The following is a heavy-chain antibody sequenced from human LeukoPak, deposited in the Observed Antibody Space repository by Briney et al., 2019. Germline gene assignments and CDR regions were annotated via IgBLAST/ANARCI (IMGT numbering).Heavy chain of an antibody. J-gene: IGHJ4*02. V-gene: IGHV3-23*01. CDR3: AKARSGWYRGGIDY. Sequence: GGSLRLSCAASGFTFSSYAMSWVRQAPGKGLEWVSAISGSGGSTYYADSVKGRLTISRDNSKNTLYLQMNSLRAEDTAVYYCAKARSGWYRGGIDYWGQGTLVTVSS. CDR2: ISGSGGST. D-gene: IGHD6-19*01. CDR1: GFTFSSYA.